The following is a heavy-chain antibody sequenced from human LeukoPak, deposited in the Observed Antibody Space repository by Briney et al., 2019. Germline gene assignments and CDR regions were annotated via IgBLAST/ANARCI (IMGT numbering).Heavy chain of an antibody. V-gene: IGHV3-74*01. J-gene: IGHJ6*03. CDR2: INSDGSST. D-gene: IGHD3-10*01. Sequence: TGGSLRLSCAASGFTFSSYWMHWVRQAPGKGLVWVSRINSDGSSTSYADSVKGRFTTSRDNAKNTLYLQMNSLRAEDTAVYYCARDSRGLWFGELLSRYYMDVWGKGTTVTVSS. CDR3: ARDSRGLWFGELLSRYYMDV. CDR1: GFTFSSYW.